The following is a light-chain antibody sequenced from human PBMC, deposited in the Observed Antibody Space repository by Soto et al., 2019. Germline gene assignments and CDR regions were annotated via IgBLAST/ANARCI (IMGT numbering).Light chain of an antibody. CDR3: QQYNNWPPDRT. V-gene: IGKV3-15*01. J-gene: IGKJ1*01. Sequence: EIVMTQSPATLSVSPGERATLSCRASQSVGSNLAWYQQKPGQAPRLLIYGASTRATGIPARFSGSGSATEFTLTISSLQSEDFVIYLCQQYNNWPPDRTFGQGTKVDIK. CDR1: QSVGSN. CDR2: GAS.